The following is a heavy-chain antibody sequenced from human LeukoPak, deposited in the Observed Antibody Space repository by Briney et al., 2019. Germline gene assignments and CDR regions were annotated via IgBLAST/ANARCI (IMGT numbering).Heavy chain of an antibody. Sequence: SETLSLTCAVYGGSFSGYYWSWIRQPPGKGLEWIGEINHSGSTNYNPSLKSRVTISVDTSKNQFSLKLSSVTAADTAVYYCARDYYDYVWGSYRYKYYFDYWGQGTLATVSS. CDR3: ARDYYDYVWGSYRYKYYFDY. D-gene: IGHD3-16*02. J-gene: IGHJ4*02. V-gene: IGHV4-34*01. CDR1: GGSFSGYY. CDR2: INHSGST.